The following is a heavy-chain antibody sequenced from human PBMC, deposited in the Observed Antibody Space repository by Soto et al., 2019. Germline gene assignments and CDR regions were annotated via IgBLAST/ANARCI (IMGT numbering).Heavy chain of an antibody. Sequence: GGSLRLSCAASGFTFSGSAMHWVRQASGKGLEWVGRIRSKANSYATAYAASVKGRFTISRDDSKNTAYLQMNSLKTEDTAVYYCTIKDWGGYWSFFDYWGQGTLVTVSS. J-gene: IGHJ4*02. V-gene: IGHV3-73*01. CDR1: GFTFSGSA. CDR3: TIKDWGGYWSFFDY. D-gene: IGHD2-21*02. CDR2: IRSKANSYAT.